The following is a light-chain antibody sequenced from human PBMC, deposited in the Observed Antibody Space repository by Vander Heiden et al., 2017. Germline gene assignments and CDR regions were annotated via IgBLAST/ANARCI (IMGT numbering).Light chain of an antibody. Sequence: DIQMTQSPSTLSASVGDRVTITCRASQSISSWLAWYQQKPGKAPKLLIYKASSLESGVPSRFSGSGSGTEFTLTITSLQPDDSATYYCQQDNSYSETLGQGTKVEIK. CDR2: KAS. CDR3: QQDNSYSET. CDR1: QSISSW. V-gene: IGKV1-5*03. J-gene: IGKJ1*01.